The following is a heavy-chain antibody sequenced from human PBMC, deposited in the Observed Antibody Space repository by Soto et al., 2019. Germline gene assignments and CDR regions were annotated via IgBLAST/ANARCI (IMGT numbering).Heavy chain of an antibody. Sequence: EVQVVESGGGLVQPGGSLRLSCAASGFTLSSSWMHWVRQTTGKGLVWVSCINNDGTSTSYADSVKGRFTISRDNAKNTLYLHMNCLRAEDSAVYYCMSGHFDYWGQGTLVTVSS. V-gene: IGHV3-74*01. CDR3: MSGHFDY. CDR1: GFTLSSSW. J-gene: IGHJ4*02. D-gene: IGHD3-10*01. CDR2: INNDGTST.